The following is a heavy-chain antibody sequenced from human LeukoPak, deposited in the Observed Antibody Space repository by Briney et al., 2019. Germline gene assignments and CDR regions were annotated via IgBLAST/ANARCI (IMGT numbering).Heavy chain of an antibody. J-gene: IGHJ6*02. CDR1: GYTFTSYG. V-gene: IGHV1-18*01. CDR2: ISAYNGNT. Sequence: VSVKVSCKASGYTFTSYGISWVRQAPGQGLEWMGWISAYNGNTNYAQKLQARVTMTTDTSTSTAYMELRSLRSDDTAVYYCARYHVLRFLEWPTRNGMDVWGQGTTVTVSS. CDR3: ARYHVLRFLEWPTRNGMDV. D-gene: IGHD3-3*01.